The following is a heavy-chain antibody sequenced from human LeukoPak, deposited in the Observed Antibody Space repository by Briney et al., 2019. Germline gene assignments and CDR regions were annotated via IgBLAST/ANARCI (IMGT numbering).Heavy chain of an antibody. Sequence: SETLSLTCAVYGGSFSGYYWSWIRQPPGKGLEWIGEINHSGSTNYNPSLKSRVTISVDTSKNQFSLTLSSVTAADTAVYYCARAGAVVDNWFDPWGQGTLVTVSS. CDR2: INHSGST. D-gene: IGHD2-15*01. J-gene: IGHJ5*02. V-gene: IGHV4-34*01. CDR3: ARAGAVVDNWFDP. CDR1: GGSFSGYY.